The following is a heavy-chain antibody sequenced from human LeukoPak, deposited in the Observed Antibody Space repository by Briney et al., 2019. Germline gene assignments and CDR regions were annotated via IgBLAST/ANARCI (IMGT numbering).Heavy chain of an antibody. CDR2: IYHSGST. D-gene: IGHD3-22*01. Sequence: PSETLSLTCAVSGGSISSGGYSWSWIRQPPGKGLEWIGYIYHSGSTYYNPSLKSRVTISVDRSKNQFSLKLSSVTAADTAVYYCARTQYYYDSSGLTSWCFDLWGRGTLVTVSS. CDR3: ARTQYYYDSSGLTSWCFDL. CDR1: GGSISSGGYS. J-gene: IGHJ2*01. V-gene: IGHV4-30-2*01.